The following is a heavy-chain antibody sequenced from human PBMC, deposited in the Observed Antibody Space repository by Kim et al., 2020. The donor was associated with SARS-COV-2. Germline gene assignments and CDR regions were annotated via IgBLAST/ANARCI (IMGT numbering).Heavy chain of an antibody. CDR1: GYTFTSYW. Sequence: GESLKISCKGSGYTFTSYWIGWVRQMPGKGLEWMRIIYPDGSDIRYSPSFQGQVTISADKSIPTPYLQWRSMKASDTAVYYCARRGSGSYYNYQFDVWGQGTTITVYS. CDR2: IYPDGSDI. D-gene: IGHD3-10*01. J-gene: IGHJ6*02. CDR3: ARRGSGSYYNYQFDV. V-gene: IGHV5-51*01.